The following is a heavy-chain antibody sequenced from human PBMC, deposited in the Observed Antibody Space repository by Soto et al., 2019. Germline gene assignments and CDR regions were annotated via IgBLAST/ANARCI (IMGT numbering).Heavy chain of an antibody. J-gene: IGHJ4*02. D-gene: IGHD4-4*01. V-gene: IGHV4-38-2*02. Sequence: SETLSRTCAVSNYSISSGYYWAWIRQSPGKGLEWIGSVYQSVSTYYNPSLESRVSILVDISENHFSLRLNSVTAADTAVYFCAREKGHSNHFAIWGQGILVTVSS. CDR2: VYQSVST. CDR1: NYSISSGYY. CDR3: AREKGHSNHFAI.